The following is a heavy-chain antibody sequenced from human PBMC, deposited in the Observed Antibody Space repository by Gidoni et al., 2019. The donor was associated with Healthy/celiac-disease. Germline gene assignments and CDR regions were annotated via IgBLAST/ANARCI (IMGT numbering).Heavy chain of an antibody. CDR3: AREEYSNHRRWFDP. CDR2: IIPIFGTA. D-gene: IGHD4-4*01. Sequence: QVQLVQSGAEVKKPGSSVKVSCKASGGTFRSYAISWVRQAPGQGLEWLRGIIPIFGTATYAQQFQGQVTITADKSTSTAYMELSSLTSEDTDVYYCAREEYSNHRRWFDPWGQGTLVTVSS. J-gene: IGHJ5*02. CDR1: GGTFRSYA. V-gene: IGHV1-69*06.